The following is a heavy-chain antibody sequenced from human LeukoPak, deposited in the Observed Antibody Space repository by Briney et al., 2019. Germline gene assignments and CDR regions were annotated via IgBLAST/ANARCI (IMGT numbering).Heavy chain of an antibody. V-gene: IGHV4-39*01. CDR2: IYFSGST. CDR1: GDSISSSSYY. Sequence: SETLSLTCTVSGDSISSSSYYWGWIRQPPGKGLEWIGSIYFSGSTYYNPSLKSRVTISVDTSKNQFSLKLSSVTAADTAVYYCARHLRFLEWLLHDYWGQGTLVTVSS. J-gene: IGHJ4*02. CDR3: ARHLRFLEWLLHDY. D-gene: IGHD3-3*01.